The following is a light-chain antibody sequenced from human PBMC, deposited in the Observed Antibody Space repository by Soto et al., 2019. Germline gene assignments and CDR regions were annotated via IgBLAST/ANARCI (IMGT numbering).Light chain of an antibody. CDR2: AYS. CDR3: AAWDDSFNAYV. CDR1: RSNIVSNT. Sequence: QSVLTQPPSASGTPGQRVTISCSGSRSNIVSNTVNWYQHLPGAAPKLLMYAYSQRPSGIPDRFSGSKSGASASLAISGLQSEDEADYYCAAWDDSFNAYVFGTGTKLTVL. J-gene: IGLJ1*01. V-gene: IGLV1-44*01.